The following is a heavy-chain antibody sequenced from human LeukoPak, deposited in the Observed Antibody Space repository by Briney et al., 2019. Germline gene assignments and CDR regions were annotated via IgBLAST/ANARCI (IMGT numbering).Heavy chain of an antibody. J-gene: IGHJ6*03. V-gene: IGHV3-30*04. CDR2: ISYDGSNK. D-gene: IGHD1-26*01. CDR3: AKDAGATGIDYYYYYMDV. CDR1: GFTFSSYA. Sequence: GGSLRLSCAASGFTFSSYAMHWVRQAPGKGLEWVAVISYDGSNKYYADSVKGRFTISRDNSNNMVYLQMNSLRAEDTAIYYCAKDAGATGIDYYYYYMDVWGKGTTVTISS.